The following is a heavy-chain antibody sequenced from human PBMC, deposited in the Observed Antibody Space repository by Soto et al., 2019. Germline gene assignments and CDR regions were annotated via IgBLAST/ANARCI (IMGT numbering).Heavy chain of an antibody. CDR1: GDPFSSYS. CDR2: IVPIFGTT. CDR3: AANSLGGASQGEV. D-gene: IGHD3-10*01. V-gene: IGHV1-69*13. Sequence: ASVQVCCNASGDPFSSYSISWVRQAPGQGLEWMGGIVPIFGTTAYAPRLQGRVTITADGPTSTSYMELSGLRFEDTAIYYWAANSLGGASQGEVWGQGTTV. J-gene: IGHJ6*02.